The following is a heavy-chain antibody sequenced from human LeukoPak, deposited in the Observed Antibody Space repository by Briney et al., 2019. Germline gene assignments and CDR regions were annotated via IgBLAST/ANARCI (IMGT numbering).Heavy chain of an antibody. CDR3: AIIVVVPAANLMDV. Sequence: SETLSLTCAVYGGSFSGYYWSWIRQPPGKGLGWIGEINHSGSTNYNPSLKSRVTISVDTSKNQFSLKLSSVTAADTAVYYCAIIVVVPAANLMDVWGQGTTVTVSS. V-gene: IGHV4-34*01. CDR2: INHSGST. CDR1: GGSFSGYY. D-gene: IGHD2-2*01. J-gene: IGHJ6*02.